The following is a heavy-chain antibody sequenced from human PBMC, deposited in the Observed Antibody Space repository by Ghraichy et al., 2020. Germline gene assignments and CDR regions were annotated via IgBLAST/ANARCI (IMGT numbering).Heavy chain of an antibody. CDR3: ARGNSYGFYYFDY. J-gene: IGHJ4*02. Sequence: GGSLRLSCAASGFTVSSNYMSWVRQAPGKGLEWVSVIYSGGSTYYADSVKGRFTISRDNSKNTLYLQMNSLRAEDTAVYYCARGNSYGFYYFDYWGQGTLVTVSS. CDR1: GFTVSSNY. V-gene: IGHV3-53*01. D-gene: IGHD5-18*01. CDR2: IYSGGST.